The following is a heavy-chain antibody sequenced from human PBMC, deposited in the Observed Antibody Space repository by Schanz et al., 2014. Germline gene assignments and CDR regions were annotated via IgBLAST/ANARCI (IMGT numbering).Heavy chain of an antibody. CDR3: ARDFSAYVGNYFDY. J-gene: IGHJ4*02. V-gene: IGHV1-18*04. CDR2: INGYNGHT. CDR1: GYTFIDYY. D-gene: IGHD5-12*01. Sequence: QVQLVQSGAEVKKPGASVKVSCKASGYTFIDYYMHWVRQAPGQGLEWMGWINGYNGHTLYAQKFQGRVTMTTDTSTSTSYMELTSLRFDDTAVYYCARDFSAYVGNYFDYWGQGTLVTVSS.